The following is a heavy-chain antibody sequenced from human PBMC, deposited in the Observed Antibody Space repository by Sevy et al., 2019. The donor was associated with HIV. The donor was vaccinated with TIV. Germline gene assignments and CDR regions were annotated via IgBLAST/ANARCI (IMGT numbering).Heavy chain of an antibody. CDR1: GGSFSGYY. V-gene: IGHV4-34*01. Sequence: SENLSLTCAVYGGSFSGYYWSWIRQPPGKGLEWIGEINHSGSTNYNPSLKSRVTISVDTSKNQFSLKLSSVTAADTAVYYCARGHGCSWYLYFDYWGQGTLVTVSS. CDR2: INHSGST. D-gene: IGHD6-13*01. CDR3: ARGHGCSWYLYFDY. J-gene: IGHJ4*01.